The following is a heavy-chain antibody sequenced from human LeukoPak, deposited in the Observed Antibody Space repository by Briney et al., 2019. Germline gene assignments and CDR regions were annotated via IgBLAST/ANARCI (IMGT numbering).Heavy chain of an antibody. Sequence: PSETLSLTCTVSGGSISSSSYYWGWIRQPPGKGLEWIGSIYYSGSTYYNPSLKSRVTISVDTSKNQFSLKLSSVTAADTAVYYCARPVCSSTSCYKEGNWFDPWSQGTLVTVSS. CDR2: IYYSGST. CDR1: GGSISSSSYY. CDR3: ARPVCSSTSCYKEGNWFDP. J-gene: IGHJ5*02. V-gene: IGHV4-39*01. D-gene: IGHD2-2*02.